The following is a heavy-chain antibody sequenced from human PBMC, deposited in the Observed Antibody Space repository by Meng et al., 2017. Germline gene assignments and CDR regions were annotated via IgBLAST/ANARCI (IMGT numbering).Heavy chain of an antibody. D-gene: IGHD6-25*01. Sequence: QGQPVESGGGLVKPGGSLRLSCGASGFTFSDYYMSWIRQAPGKGLEWVSYISSSGSTIYYADSVKGRFTISRDNAKNSLYLQMNSLRAEDTAVYYCARDRSSSAIIPIGYWGQGTLVTVSS. CDR1: GFTFSDYY. CDR3: ARDRSSSAIIPIGY. V-gene: IGHV3-11*01. J-gene: IGHJ4*02. CDR2: ISSSGSTI.